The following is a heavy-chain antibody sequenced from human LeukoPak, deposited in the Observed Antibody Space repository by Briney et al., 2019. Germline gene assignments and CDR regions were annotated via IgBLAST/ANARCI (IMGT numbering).Heavy chain of an antibody. D-gene: IGHD6-19*01. CDR2: MNPNSGNT. J-gene: IGHJ5*02. V-gene: IGHV1-8*01. CDR1: GYTFTSYD. Sequence: GASVKVSCKASGYTFTSYDINWVRQATGQGLEWMGWMNPNSGNTGYAQKFQGRVTMTRNTSISTAYMELSSLRSEDTAVYYCARVLSSGWHSTRPQNWFDPWGQGTLVTVSS. CDR3: ARVLSSGWHSTRPQNWFDP.